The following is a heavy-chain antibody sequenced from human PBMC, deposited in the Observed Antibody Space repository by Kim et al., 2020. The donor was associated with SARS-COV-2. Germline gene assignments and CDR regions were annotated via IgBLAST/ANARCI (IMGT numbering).Heavy chain of an antibody. CDR1: GGSLSGYY. D-gene: IGHD4-17*01. V-gene: IGHV4-34*01. J-gene: IGHJ6*03. CDR2: INHSGST. CDR3: ARSRPLTTVFHSYYHMDI. Sequence: SETLSLTCALYGGSLSGYYWSWIRHPPGKWLEWSGEINHSGSTNYNPSLKSRVTISVDTSKHQFSLKLSSVTTTDPAVYYCARSRPLTTVFHSYYHMDI.